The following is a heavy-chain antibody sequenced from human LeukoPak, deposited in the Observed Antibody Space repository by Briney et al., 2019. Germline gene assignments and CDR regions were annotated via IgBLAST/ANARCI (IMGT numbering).Heavy chain of an antibody. CDR1: GYTFTSYD. D-gene: IGHD3-10*01. CDR3: ARGYGSGGYAFDI. V-gene: IGHV1-2*02. CDR2: INPNSGGT. J-gene: IGHJ3*02. Sequence: ASVKVSCKASGYTFTSYDINWVRQATGQGLEWMGWINPNSGGTNYAQKFQGRVTMTRDTSISTAYMELSRLRSDDTAVYYCARGYGSGGYAFDIWGQGTMVTVSS.